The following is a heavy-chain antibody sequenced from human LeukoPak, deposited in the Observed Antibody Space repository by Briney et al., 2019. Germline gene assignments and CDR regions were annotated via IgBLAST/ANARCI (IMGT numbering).Heavy chain of an antibody. D-gene: IGHD5-24*01. CDR1: GYTLTELS. V-gene: IGHV1-2*02. CDR3: ARERFFGDGYNGFDY. J-gene: IGHJ4*02. Sequence: GASVKVSCKVSGYTLTELSMHWVRQAPGQGLEWMGWINPNNGGTAYAPKFQGRVTMTRDTSISTAYMELSRLRSDDTALYYCARERFFGDGYNGFDYWGQGTLVTVSS. CDR2: INPNNGGT.